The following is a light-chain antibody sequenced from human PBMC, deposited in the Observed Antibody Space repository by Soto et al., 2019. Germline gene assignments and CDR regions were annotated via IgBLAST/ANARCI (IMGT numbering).Light chain of an antibody. J-gene: IGKJ4*01. CDR1: QSVRNNY. CDR3: QHYSNYPHT. Sequence: VLTQSPGTLSLSPGERATLSCRASQSVRNNYLAWYQQKPGQAPRLLIYGASSRATGIPDRFSGGGSGTDFTLTISRLEPEDVAVYYCQHYSNYPHTFGEGTKVDI. V-gene: IGKV3-20*01. CDR2: GAS.